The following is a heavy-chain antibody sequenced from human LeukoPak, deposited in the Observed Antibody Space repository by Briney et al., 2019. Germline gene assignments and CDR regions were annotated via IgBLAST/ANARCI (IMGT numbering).Heavy chain of an antibody. CDR3: ARDPWYNWNYGSFDY. CDR1: GYTFTGYY. J-gene: IGHJ4*02. CDR2: INPNGGGT. Sequence: ASVKVSCKASGYTFTGYYMHWVRQAPGQGLEWMGWINPNGGGTNYAQKFQGRVTMTRDTSISTAYMELSRLRSDDTAVYYCARDPWYNWNYGSFDYWGQGTLVTVSS. D-gene: IGHD1-7*01. V-gene: IGHV1-2*02.